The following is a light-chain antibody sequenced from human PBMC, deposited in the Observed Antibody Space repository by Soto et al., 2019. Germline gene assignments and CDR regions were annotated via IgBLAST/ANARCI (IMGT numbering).Light chain of an antibody. Sequence: QSALTQPASVSGSPGQSITISCTGTSSDVGGYNYVSWYQQHPGKVPKLMIYDVSNRPSGLSNRFSGAKSGNTASLTISGLEAEDEADYYCSSYTSSSTLYVFGTGTKLTVL. V-gene: IGLV2-14*01. CDR1: SSDVGGYNY. CDR2: DVS. CDR3: SSYTSSSTLYV. J-gene: IGLJ1*01.